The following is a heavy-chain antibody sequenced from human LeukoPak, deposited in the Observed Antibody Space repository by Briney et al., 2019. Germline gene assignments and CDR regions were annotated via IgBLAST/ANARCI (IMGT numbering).Heavy chain of an antibody. CDR3: VRDPDALDY. V-gene: IGHV3-64D*09. Sequence: GSLRLSCSASGFTFSSYAMHWVRQAPGKGLEYISAITNNGGGTFYGDSVKGRFTISRDNSKNMLYLQMSSLRPEDTAVYYCVRDPDALDYWGQGTQVTVSS. CDR2: ITNNGGGT. CDR1: GFTFSSYA. J-gene: IGHJ4*02.